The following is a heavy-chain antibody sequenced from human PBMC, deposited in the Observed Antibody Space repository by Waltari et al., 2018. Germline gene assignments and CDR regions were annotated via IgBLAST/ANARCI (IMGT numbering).Heavy chain of an antibody. CDR2: SYYSGST. V-gene: IGHV4-59*01. Sequence: VQLQESGPGLVKPSETLSLTCTVSGGSISSYYWSWIRRPPGKGLEWIGYSYYSGSTNSHPSLRSRVTISVDTSKNQFSLTLSSVTAADTAVYYCARSSSWPLPYYFDYWGQGTLVTVSS. D-gene: IGHD6-13*01. CDR3: ARSSSWPLPYYFDY. J-gene: IGHJ4*02. CDR1: GGSISSYY.